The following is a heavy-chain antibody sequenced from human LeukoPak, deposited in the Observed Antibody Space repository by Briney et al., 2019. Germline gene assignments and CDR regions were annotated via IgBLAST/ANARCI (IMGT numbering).Heavy chain of an antibody. CDR1: GFTFSSYA. V-gene: IGHV3-23*01. J-gene: IGHJ6*03. CDR2: ISGSGGST. CDR3: AKSGLSSGSYYNSRHYYYYYYMDV. Sequence: GGSLRLSCAASGFTFSSYAMSWVRQAPWKGLEWVSAISGSGGSTYYADSVKGRFTISRDNSKNTLYLQMNSLRAEDTAVYYCAKSGLSSGSYYNSRHYYYYYYMDVWGKGTTVTVSS. D-gene: IGHD3-10*01.